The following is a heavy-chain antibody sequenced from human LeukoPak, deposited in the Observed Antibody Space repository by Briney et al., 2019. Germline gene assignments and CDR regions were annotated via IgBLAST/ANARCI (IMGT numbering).Heavy chain of an antibody. CDR3: AKEYSSLYYYYYYGMDV. D-gene: IGHD6-13*01. V-gene: IGHV3-20*04. J-gene: IGHJ6*02. Sequence: GSLRLSCAASGFTFDDYGMSWVRQAPGKGLEWVSGINRNGGSTGYADSVKGRFTISRDNAKNSLYLQMNSLRAEDTAVYYCAKEYSSLYYYYYYGMDVWGQGTTVTVSS. CDR2: INRNGGST. CDR1: GFTFDDYG.